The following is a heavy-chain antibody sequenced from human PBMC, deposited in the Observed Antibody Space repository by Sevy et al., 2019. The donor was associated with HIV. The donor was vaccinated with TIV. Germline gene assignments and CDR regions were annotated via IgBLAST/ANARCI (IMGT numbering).Heavy chain of an antibody. Sequence: SETLSLTCTVSGDSINTYYWSWIRQPPGKGLGWIGYVSHSGNTNYNPSLKSRVSMSVDTSTNQFSLKVKSVNAADTAVYYCARLRWDLVVVPGATPGCYFDSWGQGTLVTVSS. CDR3: ARLRWDLVVVPGATPGCYFDS. D-gene: IGHD2-2*02. CDR1: GDSINTYY. CDR2: VSHSGNT. J-gene: IGHJ4*02. V-gene: IGHV4-59*08.